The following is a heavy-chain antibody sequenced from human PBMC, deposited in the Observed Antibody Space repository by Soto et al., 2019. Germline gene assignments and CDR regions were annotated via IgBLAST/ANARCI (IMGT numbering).Heavy chain of an antibody. CDR1: GFTFSSYG. CDR2: IWYDGSNK. Sequence: QVQLVESGGGVVQPGRSLRLSCAASGFTFSSYGMHWVRQAPGKGLEWVAVIWYDGSNKYYADSVKGRFTISRDNSKNTPDLEMDSLGGEDKAWYFCSRGPRQAVPGGDGMDVWGQGTTVTVSS. CDR3: SRGPRQAVPGGDGMDV. V-gene: IGHV3-33*01. D-gene: IGHD3-10*01. J-gene: IGHJ6*02.